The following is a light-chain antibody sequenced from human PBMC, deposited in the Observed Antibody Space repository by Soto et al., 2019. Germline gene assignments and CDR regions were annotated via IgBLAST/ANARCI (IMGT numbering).Light chain of an antibody. CDR2: GAS. CDR3: QQFGSSPRT. J-gene: IGKJ1*01. CDR1: QIVSSYN. V-gene: IGKV3-20*01. Sequence: EIVLTQSPGTLSLSPGERATLSCRASQIVSSYNLVWYQQKPGQAPRLLIYGASSRATGIPDRFSCSGSGTDFTHTISRLEPEDFAVYYCQQFGSSPRTFGQGTKVEIK.